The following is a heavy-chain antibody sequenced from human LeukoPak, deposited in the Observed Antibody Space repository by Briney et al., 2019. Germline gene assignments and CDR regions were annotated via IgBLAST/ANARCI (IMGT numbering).Heavy chain of an antibody. D-gene: IGHD2-2*01. Sequence: GASVKVSCKVSGYTLTELSMHWVRQAPGKGLEWMGGFDPEDGETIYAQKFQGRVTMTEDTSTDTAYMELSSLRSEDTAVYYCATLKGGGYRSSTSCYGWFDPWGQGTLVTVSS. CDR2: FDPEDGET. V-gene: IGHV1-24*01. CDR1: GYTLTELS. CDR3: ATLKGGGYRSSTSCYGWFDP. J-gene: IGHJ5*02.